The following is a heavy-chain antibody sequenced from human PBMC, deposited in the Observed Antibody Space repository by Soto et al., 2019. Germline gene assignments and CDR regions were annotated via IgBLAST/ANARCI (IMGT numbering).Heavy chain of an antibody. J-gene: IGHJ3*02. CDR2: IGPTGDT. V-gene: IGHV4-34*02. Sequence: QVQQQQWGARLLKPSETLSLTCAEYGRPMSGYNWSWLRRSPVRGLEWIGEIGPTGDTNYGPTFMSRVTVSVDTSKYELSLRLTQVTAADTATYLCARNGVGFGFDIWGLGTMVSVSS. CDR3: ARNGVGFGFDI. CDR1: GRPMSGYN. D-gene: IGHD3-10*01.